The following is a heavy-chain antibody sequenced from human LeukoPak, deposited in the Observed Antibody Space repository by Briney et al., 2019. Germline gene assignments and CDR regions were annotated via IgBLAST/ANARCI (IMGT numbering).Heavy chain of an antibody. J-gene: IGHJ3*02. CDR2: IYYSGST. Sequence: SETLSLTCAISGGSISGTAYYWGWIRQPPGKGLEWIGSIYYSGSTYYNPSLKSRLTISVDMSKNQFSLKLSSVTAADTAVYYCARSPTRCSSTSCYPLDAFDIWGQGTMVTVSS. CDR3: ARSPTRCSSTSCYPLDAFDI. D-gene: IGHD2-2*01. CDR1: GGSISGTAYY. V-gene: IGHV4-39*07.